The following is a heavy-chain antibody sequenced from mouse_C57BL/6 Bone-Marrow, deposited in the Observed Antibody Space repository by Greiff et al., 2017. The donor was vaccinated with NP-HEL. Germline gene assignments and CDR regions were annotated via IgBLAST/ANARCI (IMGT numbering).Heavy chain of an antibody. CDR2: IDPSDSET. CDR3: ARRTAQATREIDY. V-gene: IGHV1-52*01. CDR1: GYTFTSYW. D-gene: IGHD3-2*02. J-gene: IGHJ2*01. Sequence: QVQLQQPGAELVRPGSSVKLSCKASGYTFTSYWMHWVKQRPIQGLEWIGNIDPSDSETHYNQKFKDKATLTVDKSSSTAYMQLSSLTSEDSAVYYCARRTAQATREIDYGGQGTTLTVSS.